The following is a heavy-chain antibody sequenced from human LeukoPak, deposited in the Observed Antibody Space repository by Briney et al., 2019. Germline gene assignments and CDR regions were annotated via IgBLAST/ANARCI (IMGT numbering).Heavy chain of an antibody. Sequence: GGSLRLSCAASGFTFSSYGMNWVRQAPGKGLEWISYISSSNNPTHYADSVKGRFTISRDNAKNSLYLQMSSLRAEDTAVYYCARGGDCGTTSCYYFDFWGQGTRVTVSS. D-gene: IGHD2-2*01. CDR2: ISSSNNPT. CDR1: GFTFSSYG. J-gene: IGHJ4*02. CDR3: ARGGDCGTTSCYYFDF. V-gene: IGHV3-48*01.